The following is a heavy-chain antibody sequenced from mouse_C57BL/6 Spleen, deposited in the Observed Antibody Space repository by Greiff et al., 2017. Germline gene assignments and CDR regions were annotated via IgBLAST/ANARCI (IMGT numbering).Heavy chain of an antibody. CDR1: GYTFTSYW. D-gene: IGHD1-1*01. CDR3: ARFDCCRSYDARFAY. CDR2: IDPNSGGT. J-gene: IGHJ3*01. V-gene: IGHV1-72*01. Sequence: VQLQQPGAELVKPGASVKLSCKASGYTFTSYWMHWVKQRPGRGLEWIGRIDPNSGGTKYNEKFKSKATLTVDKPSSTAYMQLSSLTSEDSAVYYCARFDCCRSYDARFAYWGQGTLVTVSA.